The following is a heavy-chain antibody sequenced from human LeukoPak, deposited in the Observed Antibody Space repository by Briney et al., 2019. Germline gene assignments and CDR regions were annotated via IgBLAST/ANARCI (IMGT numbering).Heavy chain of an antibody. J-gene: IGHJ5*02. Sequence: GASVKVSCKVSGYTLTELSMHWVRQAPGKGLEWMGGFDPEDGETIYAQKFQGRVTMTEDTSTDTAYMELSSLRSEDTAVYYCATALYDSSGYYIDPWGQGTLVTVSS. CDR1: GYTLTELS. CDR3: ATALYDSSGYYIDP. V-gene: IGHV1-24*01. CDR2: FDPEDGET. D-gene: IGHD3-22*01.